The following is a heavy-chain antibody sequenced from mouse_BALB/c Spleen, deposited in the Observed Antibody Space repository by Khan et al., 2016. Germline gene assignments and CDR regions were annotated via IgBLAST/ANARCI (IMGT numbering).Heavy chain of an antibody. CDR1: GYTFTNYG. J-gene: IGHJ1*01. D-gene: IGHD2-4*01. CDR2: MNTYTGEP. CDR3: ARDYDYDGDWYFDV. Sequence: VESGPELKKPGETVKISCKASGYTFTNYGMNWVKQAPGKGLKWMGWMNTYTGEPTYADDFKGRFAFSLKTSARTAYLQINNLKNEDTATYFCARDYDYDGDWYFDVWGAGTTVTVSS. V-gene: IGHV9-3-1*01.